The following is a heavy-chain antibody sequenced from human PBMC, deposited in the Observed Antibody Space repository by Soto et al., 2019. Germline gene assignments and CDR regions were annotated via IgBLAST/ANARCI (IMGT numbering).Heavy chain of an antibody. V-gene: IGHV4-34*01. D-gene: IGHD3-22*01. CDR3: ARPTYYYDSSGYYYFEY. CDR1: GGSFSGYY. J-gene: IGHJ4*02. CDR2: INHSGST. Sequence: PSETLSLTCAVHGGSFSGYYWSWIRQPPGKGLEWIGEINHSGSTNYNPSLKSRVTISVDTSKNQFSLKLSSVTAADTAVYYCARPTYYYDSSGYYYFEYWGQGTLVTVSS.